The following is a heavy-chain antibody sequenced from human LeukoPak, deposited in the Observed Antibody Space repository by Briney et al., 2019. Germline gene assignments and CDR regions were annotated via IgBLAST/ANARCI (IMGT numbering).Heavy chain of an antibody. V-gene: IGHV3-7*01. CDR1: GFTFSSYW. CDR2: IKQDGSEK. J-gene: IGHJ6*02. D-gene: IGHD2-2*01. CDR3: AREDIVVVPAATLYYYYGMDV. Sequence: GGSLRLSCAASGFTFSSYWMSWVRQAPGKGLEWVANIKQDGSEKHYVDSVKGRFTISRDNAKNSLYLQMNSLRAEDTAVYYCAREDIVVVPAATLYYYYGMDVWGQGTTVTVSS.